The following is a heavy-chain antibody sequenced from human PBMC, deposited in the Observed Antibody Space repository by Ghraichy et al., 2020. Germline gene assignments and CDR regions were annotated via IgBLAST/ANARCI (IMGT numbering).Heavy chain of an antibody. CDR3: TLNQMDF. CDR2: ISYGGSNK. V-gene: IGHV3-30*03. J-gene: IGHJ6*02. CDR1: GFTFSSYG. Sequence: GESLNISCAASGFTFSSYGMHWVRQAPGKGLEWVALISYGGSNKYYADSVKGRFTISRDNSKNTLYLQMNSLRAEDTAVYYSTLNQMDFWGQGTTVTVSS.